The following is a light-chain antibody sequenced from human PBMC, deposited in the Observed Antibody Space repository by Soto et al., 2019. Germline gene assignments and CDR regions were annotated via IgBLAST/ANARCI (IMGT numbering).Light chain of an antibody. CDR3: KRYYSAPKT. CDR1: QSVLYSSNNKNY. V-gene: IGKV4-1*01. Sequence: DIVMTQSPDSLAVSLGERATINCKSSQSVLYSSNNKNYLAWYQQKPGQPPKLLIYWASTRESGVPDRFSVSGSGTDFPISISSLQAADVAVSYCKRYYSAPKTFVQGNKVAIQ. J-gene: IGKJ1*01. CDR2: WAS.